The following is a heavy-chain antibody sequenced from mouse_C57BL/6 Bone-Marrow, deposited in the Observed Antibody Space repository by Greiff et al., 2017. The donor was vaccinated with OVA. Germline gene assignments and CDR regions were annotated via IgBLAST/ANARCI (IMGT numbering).Heavy chain of an antibody. CDR2: IYPGSGST. Sequence: VQLQHPGAELVKPGASVKMSCKASGYTFTSYWITWVKQRPGQGLEWIGDIYPGSGSTNYNEKFKSKAKLTVDTSSSTAYMQLIILPSSDSAVSYFARVSKVTPEYYAIDYWGQGTSVTVSS. J-gene: IGHJ4*01. CDR3: ARVSKVTPEYYAIDY. V-gene: IGHV1-55*01. CDR1: GYTFTSYW. D-gene: IGHD2-2*01.